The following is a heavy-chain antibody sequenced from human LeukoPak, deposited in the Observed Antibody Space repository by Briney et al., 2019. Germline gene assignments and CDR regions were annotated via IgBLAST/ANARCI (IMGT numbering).Heavy chain of an antibody. Sequence: GGSLRLSCAASGFTFSSYGMHWVRQAPGKGLEWVAVISYDGGNKYYADSVKGRFTISRDNSKNTLYLQMNSLRAEDTAVYYCARDYYGSGSYPDYWGQGTLVTVSS. D-gene: IGHD3-10*01. CDR3: ARDYYGSGSYPDY. J-gene: IGHJ4*02. CDR2: ISYDGGNK. CDR1: GFTFSSYG. V-gene: IGHV3-30*03.